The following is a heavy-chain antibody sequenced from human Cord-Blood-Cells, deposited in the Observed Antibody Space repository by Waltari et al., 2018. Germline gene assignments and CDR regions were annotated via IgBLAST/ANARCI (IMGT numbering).Heavy chain of an antibody. V-gene: IGHV4-34*01. D-gene: IGHD3-9*01. CDR3: ARDGLRYHYYYYYGMDV. CDR2: INHSGST. J-gene: IGHJ6*02. CDR1: GGSFSGSY. Sequence: QVQLQQWGAGLLKPSETLSLTCAVYGGSFSGSYWRWFRQPPGKGLEWIGEINHSGSTNYNPSLQSRVTISGDTSKSQFSLKLSSVTAADTAVYYCARDGLRYHYYYYYGMDVWGQGTTVTVSS.